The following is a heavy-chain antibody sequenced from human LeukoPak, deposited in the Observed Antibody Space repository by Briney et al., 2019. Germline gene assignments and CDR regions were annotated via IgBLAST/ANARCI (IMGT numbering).Heavy chain of an antibody. CDR3: AKASSSWYYSYFQH. V-gene: IGHV3-9*01. D-gene: IGHD6-13*01. J-gene: IGHJ1*01. CDR1: GFTFYDYS. Sequence: PGRSLRLSCAASGFTFYDYSMRWVRHAPGKGLEWVSGISWNSGSIGYADSVKGRFTISRDNAKNSLYLQMNSLRAEDTALYYCAKASSSWYYSYFQHWGQGTLVTVSS. CDR2: ISWNSGSI.